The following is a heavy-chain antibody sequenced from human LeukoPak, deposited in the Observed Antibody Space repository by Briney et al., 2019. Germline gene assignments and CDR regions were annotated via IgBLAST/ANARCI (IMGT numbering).Heavy chain of an antibody. V-gene: IGHV5-51*01. D-gene: IGHD6-13*01. CDR3: ARHAGFWGSSWYGVDY. J-gene: IGHJ4*02. CDR1: GYSFTSYW. CDR2: IYPGDSDT. Sequence: GESLKISCKGSGYSFTSYWIGWVRQMPGKGLEWLGIIYPGDSDTRYSPSFQGQVTISADKSISTAYLQWSSLKASDTAMYYCARHAGFWGSSWYGVDYWGQGTLVTVSS.